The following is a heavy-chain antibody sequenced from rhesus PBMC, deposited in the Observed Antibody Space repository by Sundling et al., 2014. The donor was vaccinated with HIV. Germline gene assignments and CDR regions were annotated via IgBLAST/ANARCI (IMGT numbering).Heavy chain of an antibody. CDR2: IYSKSEST. V-gene: IGHV4S13*01. D-gene: IGHD6-13*01. J-gene: IGHJ4*01. CDR1: GGSISDTYY. CDR3: ASPWNSWSGFDY. Sequence: QVQLQESGPGLVKPSETLSLTCAVSGGSISDTYYWSWIRQPPGKGLEWIGGIYSKSESTNYNPSLKSRVIISTDTSKNQFSLKLSSVTAADTAVYYCASPWNSWSGFDYWGQGVLVTVSS.